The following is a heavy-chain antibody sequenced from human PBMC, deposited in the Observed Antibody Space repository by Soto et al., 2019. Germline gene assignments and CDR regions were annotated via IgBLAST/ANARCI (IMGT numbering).Heavy chain of an antibody. CDR3: ARDRPTFSYYYGSGSFPDY. V-gene: IGHV3-30-3*01. J-gene: IGHJ4*02. Sequence: GGSLRLSCAASGFTFSSYAMHWVRQAPGKGLEWVAVISYDGSNKYYADSVKGRFTISRDNSKNTLYLQMNSLRAVDTAVYYCARDRPTFSYYYGSGSFPDYWGQGTLVTVSS. CDR2: ISYDGSNK. D-gene: IGHD3-10*01. CDR1: GFTFSSYA.